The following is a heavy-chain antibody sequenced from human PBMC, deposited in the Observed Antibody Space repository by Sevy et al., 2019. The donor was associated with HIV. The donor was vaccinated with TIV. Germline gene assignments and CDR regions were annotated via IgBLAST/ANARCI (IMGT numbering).Heavy chain of an antibody. Sequence: GGSLRLSCAASGFTFSSYSMNWVRQAPGKRLEWVSSISSSSSYIYYADSVKGRFTISRDNVKNSLYLQMNSLRAEDTAVYYCARATRVVRGAFDYWGQRTLVTVSS. V-gene: IGHV3-21*01. CDR2: ISSSSSYI. CDR1: GFTFSSYS. CDR3: ARATRVVRGAFDY. J-gene: IGHJ4*02. D-gene: IGHD3-10*01.